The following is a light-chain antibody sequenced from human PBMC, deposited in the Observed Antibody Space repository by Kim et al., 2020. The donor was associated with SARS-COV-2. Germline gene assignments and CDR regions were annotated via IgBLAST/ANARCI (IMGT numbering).Light chain of an antibody. CDR1: QSVSPS. V-gene: IGKV1-39*01. Sequence: SASVGNRVTITYRKSQSVSPSLNWYQQQPGKAPKLLIYAVSSLQSGVPPRFSGSGSGTDFSLTSSSLQREDSAIYYCQQSHGFPYTFGQGTKLEIK. J-gene: IGKJ2*01. CDR2: AVS. CDR3: QQSHGFPYT.